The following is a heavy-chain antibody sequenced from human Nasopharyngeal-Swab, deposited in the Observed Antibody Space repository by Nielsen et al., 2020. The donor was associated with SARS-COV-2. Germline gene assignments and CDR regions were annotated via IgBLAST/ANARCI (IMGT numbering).Heavy chain of an antibody. CDR2: ITGNGDTT. CDR3: ARPLSRDSTWTTEANWFDP. J-gene: IGHJ5*02. V-gene: IGHV3-23*01. D-gene: IGHD6-13*01. CDR1: GFTFSSFG. Sequence: GESLKISCAASGFTFSSFGMHWVRQAPGKGLEWVSTITGNGDTTYYAASVKGRFTISRDNSENTVYLQMNSLRAEDKALYHCARPLSRDSTWTTEANWFDPWGQGTLVTVSS.